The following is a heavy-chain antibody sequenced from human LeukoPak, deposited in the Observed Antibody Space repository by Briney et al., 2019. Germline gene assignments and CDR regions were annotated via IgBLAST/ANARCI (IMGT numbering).Heavy chain of an antibody. D-gene: IGHD5-12*01. J-gene: IGHJ4*02. CDR2: IYSGGST. V-gene: IGHV3-53*01. CDR1: GFTFSSYS. Sequence: PGGSLRLSCAASGFTFSSYSMSWVRQAPGKGLEWVSVIYSGGSTYYADSVKGRFTISRDNSKNTLYLQMNSLRAEDTAVYYCASSSGYDLGGFDYWGQGTLVTVSS. CDR3: ASSSGYDLGGFDY.